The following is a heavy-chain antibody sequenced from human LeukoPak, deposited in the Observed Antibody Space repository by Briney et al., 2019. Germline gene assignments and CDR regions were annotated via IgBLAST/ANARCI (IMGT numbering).Heavy chain of an antibody. CDR3: ATGGHRAGTAFVI. CDR1: GGSISSYY. D-gene: IGHD1-14*01. V-gene: IGHV4-59*01. Sequence: KPSETLSLTCTVSGGSISSYYWSWIRQPPGKGLEWIGYIYYSGSTNYNPSLKSRVTISVDTSKNQFSLKLSSVTAADTAVYYCATGGHRAGTAFVIWGQGTMVTVSS. J-gene: IGHJ3*02. CDR2: IYYSGST.